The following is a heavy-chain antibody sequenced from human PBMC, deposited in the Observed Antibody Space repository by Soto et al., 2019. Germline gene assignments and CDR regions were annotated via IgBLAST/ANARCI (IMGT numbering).Heavy chain of an antibody. CDR2: IYWSGDE. V-gene: IGHV2-5*01. J-gene: IGHJ3*02. D-gene: IGHD6-6*01. CDR3: ARGRAARPVFAFDI. Sequence: QGTLKESGPTLVKPTQTLTLTCSFSGFSLSTSGVGVGWIRQPPGKALEWLAHIYWSGDEHYKPSLKSRLSITKDTSKNPVVLTKTNMDPVDTATYYCARGRAARPVFAFDIWGQGTMVTVSS. CDR1: GFSLSTSGVG.